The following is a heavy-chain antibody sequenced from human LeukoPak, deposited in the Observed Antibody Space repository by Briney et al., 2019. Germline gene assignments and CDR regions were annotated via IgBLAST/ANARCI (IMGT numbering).Heavy chain of an antibody. CDR3: ARGGVVTHHDAFDI. V-gene: IGHV4-34*01. J-gene: IGHJ3*02. D-gene: IGHD4-23*01. CDR2: INHSGST. Sequence: SETLSLTCAVYGASFSGYYWSWIRQPPGKGREWIGEINHSGSTNYNPSLKSRVTISVDTSKNQFSLKLSSVTAADMGVYYCARGGVVTHHDAFDIWGQGTMVTVSS. CDR1: GASFSGYY.